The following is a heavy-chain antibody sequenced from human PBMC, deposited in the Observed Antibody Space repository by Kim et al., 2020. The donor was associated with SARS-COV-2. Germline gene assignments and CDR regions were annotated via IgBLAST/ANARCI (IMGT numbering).Heavy chain of an antibody. J-gene: IGHJ6*02. D-gene: IGHD3-3*01. Sequence: GGSLRLSCAASGFTFDDYAMHWVRQAPGKGLEWVSLISGDGGSTYYADSVKGRFTISRDNSKNSLYLQMNSLRTEDTALYYCAKDRILTYYDFWSGYYPGGGVYYYDGMDVWGQGTTVTVSS. CDR1: GFTFDDYA. CDR2: ISGDGGST. CDR3: AKDRILTYYDFWSGYYPGGGVYYYDGMDV. V-gene: IGHV3-43*02.